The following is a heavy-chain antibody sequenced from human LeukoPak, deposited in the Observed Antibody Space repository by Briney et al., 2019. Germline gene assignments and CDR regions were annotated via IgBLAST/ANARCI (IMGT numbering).Heavy chain of an antibody. J-gene: IGHJ3*02. Sequence: SETLSLTCTVSGGSISSGGYYWSWIRQHPGKGLEWIGYIYYSGSTYYNPSLKSRVTISVDTSKNQFSLKLSSVTAADTAVYYCARAPEYYYDSSGYYGWDAFDIWGQGTMVTVSS. CDR2: IYYSGST. CDR1: GGSISSGGYY. CDR3: ARAPEYYYDSSGYYGWDAFDI. D-gene: IGHD3-22*01. V-gene: IGHV4-31*03.